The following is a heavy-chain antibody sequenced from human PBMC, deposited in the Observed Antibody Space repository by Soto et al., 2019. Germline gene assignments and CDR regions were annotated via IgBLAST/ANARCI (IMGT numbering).Heavy chain of an antibody. Sequence: QVQLVQSGAEVKKPGASVKVSCKASGYTFTSYAMHWVRQAPGQRLEWMGWINAGNGNTKYSKKFQGRVTITRDTSASTAYMELSSLRSEDTAVYYSARDTALLDYWGQGTLVTVSS. CDR2: INAGNGNT. J-gene: IGHJ4*02. CDR3: ARDTALLDY. CDR1: GYTFTSYA. D-gene: IGHD2-2*02. V-gene: IGHV1-3*01.